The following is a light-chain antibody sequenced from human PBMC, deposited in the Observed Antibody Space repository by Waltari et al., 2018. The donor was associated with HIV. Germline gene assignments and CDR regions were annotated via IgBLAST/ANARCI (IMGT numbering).Light chain of an antibody. J-gene: IGLJ3*02. CDR1: SSNIGRSY. Sequence: QSVLTQPPSVSAAPGQRVAISCSGSSSNIGRSYVSWYVKLPRTAPNLVIYDNDKRPAAIPDRCSGSQSGTSATLGITGLQTGDEAHYYCGTWDRSLSTWLFGGGTKLNVL. V-gene: IGLV1-51*01. CDR3: GTWDRSLSTWL. CDR2: DND.